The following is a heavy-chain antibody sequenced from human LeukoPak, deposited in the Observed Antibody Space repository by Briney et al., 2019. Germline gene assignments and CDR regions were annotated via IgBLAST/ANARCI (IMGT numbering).Heavy chain of an antibody. CDR2: ISISSSTR. CDR1: GFTFSSYS. CDR3: ARAPLGRYCSSTSCYAY. Sequence: GGSLRLSCAASGFTFSSYSMNWVRQAPGKGLEWVSYISISSSTRYYADSVNGRFTISRDNAKTSLYMQMNSLRAEETAVYYCARAPLGRYCSSTSCYAYWGQGTLVTVSS. D-gene: IGHD2-2*01. V-gene: IGHV3-48*04. J-gene: IGHJ4*02.